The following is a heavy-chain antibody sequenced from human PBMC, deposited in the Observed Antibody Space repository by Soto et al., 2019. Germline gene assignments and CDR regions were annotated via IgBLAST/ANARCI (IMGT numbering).Heavy chain of an antibody. J-gene: IGHJ4*02. Sequence: QVQLQESGPELVKASETLSLTCSVSGASISRDHWNCIRQPPGKGLEWIGDYSGSTNYNPSLKSRLTISVATSKNQFSLTLKSVTAADTAVYFCATYFTGAGGSGHWGQGTMVTVSS. CDR1: GASISRDH. CDR2: DYSGST. CDR3: ATYFTGAGGSGH. V-gene: IGHV4-59*08. D-gene: IGHD2-8*02.